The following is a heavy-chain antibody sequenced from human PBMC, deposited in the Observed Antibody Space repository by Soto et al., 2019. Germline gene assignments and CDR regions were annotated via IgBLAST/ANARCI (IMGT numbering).Heavy chain of an antibody. CDR1: GFTFGDYA. D-gene: IGHD3-3*01. Sequence: GGSLRLSCTASGFTFGDYAMSWFRQAPGKGLEWVGFIRSKAYGGTTEYAASVKGRFTISRDDSKSIAYLQMNSLKTEDTAVYYCTRARWGYYDFWSVNHFDYWGQGTLVTVS. V-gene: IGHV3-49*03. CDR2: IRSKAYGGTT. CDR3: TRARWGYYDFWSVNHFDY. J-gene: IGHJ4*02.